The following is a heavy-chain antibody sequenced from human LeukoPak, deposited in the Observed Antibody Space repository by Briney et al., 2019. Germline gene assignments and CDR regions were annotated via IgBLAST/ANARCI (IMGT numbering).Heavy chain of an antibody. V-gene: IGHV1-46*01. CDR2: INPSGGST. CDR3: ARSVAGDHDAFDI. D-gene: IGHD6-19*01. J-gene: IGHJ3*02. CDR1: GYTFTSSY. Sequence: ASVKVSCKASGYTFTSSYMHWVRQAPGQGLERMGIINPSGGSTSYAQKFQGRVTMTRDMSTSTVYMELSSLRSEDTAVYYCARSVAGDHDAFDIWGQGTMVTVSS.